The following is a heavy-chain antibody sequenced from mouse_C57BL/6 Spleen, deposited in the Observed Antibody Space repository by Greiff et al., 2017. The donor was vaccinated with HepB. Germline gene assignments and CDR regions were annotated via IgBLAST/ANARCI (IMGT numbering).Heavy chain of an antibody. CDR1: GYTFTDYN. J-gene: IGHJ4*01. D-gene: IGHD2-5*01. CDR3: ARGVYSNYDYAMDY. CDR2: INPNNGGT. V-gene: IGHV1-18*01. Sequence: EVQGVESGPELVKPGASVKIPCKASGYTFTDYNMDWVKQSHGKSLEWIGDINPNNGGTIYNQKFKGKATLTVDKSSSTAYMELRSLTSEDTAVYYCARGVYSNYDYAMDYWGQGTSVTVSS.